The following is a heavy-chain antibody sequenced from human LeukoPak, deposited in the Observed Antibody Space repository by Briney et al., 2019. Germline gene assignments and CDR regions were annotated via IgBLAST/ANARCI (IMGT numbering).Heavy chain of an antibody. Sequence: SETLSLTCAVYGGSFSGYYWSWIRQPPGKGLEWIGEINHSGSTNYNPSLKSRVTISVDTSKNQFSLKLSSVTAADTAVYYCARVGRRNSSGWYVNCWGQGTLVTVSS. CDR2: INHSGST. CDR1: GGSFSGYY. CDR3: ARVGRRNSSGWYVNC. J-gene: IGHJ4*02. D-gene: IGHD6-19*01. V-gene: IGHV4-34*01.